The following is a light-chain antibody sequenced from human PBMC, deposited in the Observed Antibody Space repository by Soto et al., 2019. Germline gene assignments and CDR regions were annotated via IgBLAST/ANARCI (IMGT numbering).Light chain of an antibody. CDR3: QQYGSSGT. J-gene: IGKJ1*01. Sequence: EIVLTQSPATLSLSPGEKATLSCWASQSVNNNLAWYQQKPGQAPRLLIYGASNRATGIPDRFSGSGSGTDFTLTISRLEPEDFAVYYCQQYGSSGTFGQGTKVDIK. CDR2: GAS. V-gene: IGKV3-20*01. CDR1: QSVNNN.